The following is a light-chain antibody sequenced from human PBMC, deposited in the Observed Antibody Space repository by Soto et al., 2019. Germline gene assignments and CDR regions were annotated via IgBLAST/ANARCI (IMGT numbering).Light chain of an antibody. CDR1: SSNIGSNN. V-gene: IGLV1-44*01. CDR3: AAWGDSLNGDVV. CDR2: SSN. J-gene: IGLJ2*01. Sequence: QSVLTQPPSASGTPGQRVTISCSGSSSNIGSNNVNWYQQLPGTAPKLLRFSSNQRPSGVPDRFSASKSGTSASLAIRGLQSEDEADYYCAAWGDSLNGDVVFGGGTQGTVL.